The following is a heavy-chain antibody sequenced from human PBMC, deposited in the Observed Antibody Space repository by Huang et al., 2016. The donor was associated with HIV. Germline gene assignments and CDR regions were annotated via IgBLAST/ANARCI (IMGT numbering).Heavy chain of an antibody. CDR3: AKDASSGYSSGHSGFKVYFFDF. CDR1: GFTFVVSA. V-gene: IGHV3-9*01. D-gene: IGHD5-18*01. J-gene: IGHJ4*02. CDR2: ISWNSKSI. Sequence: EVQLVESGGGLVQPGRSLRLSCAASGFTFVVSAFHWVRQAPGKVLEWVSGISWNSKSIDYADSVKGRVTISRDNAKNSLYLEMKSLRVEDTALYYCAKDASSGYSSGHSGFKVYFFDFWGQGTLVTVSS.